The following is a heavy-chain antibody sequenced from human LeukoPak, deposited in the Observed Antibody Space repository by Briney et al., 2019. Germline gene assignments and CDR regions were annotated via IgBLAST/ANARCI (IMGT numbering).Heavy chain of an antibody. V-gene: IGHV4-4*07. D-gene: IGHD6-13*01. CDR2: IYTSGST. Sequence: SETLSPTCTVSGGSISSYYWSWIRQPAGKGLEWIGRIYTSGSTNYNPSLKSRVTMSVDTSKNQFSLKLSSVTAADTAVYYCARTLRVIAAAGLYYYYYMDVWGKGTTVTVSS. CDR3: ARTLRVIAAAGLYYYYYMDV. CDR1: GGSISSYY. J-gene: IGHJ6*03.